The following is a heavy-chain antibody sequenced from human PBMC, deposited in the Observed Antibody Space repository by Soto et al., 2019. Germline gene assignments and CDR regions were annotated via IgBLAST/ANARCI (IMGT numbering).Heavy chain of an antibody. J-gene: IGHJ3*02. CDR2: ISTYNGNT. Sequence: ASVKVSCKASGYTFTSYGISWVRQAPGQGLEWMAWISTYNGNTNYAQKLQGRVIMTTDTSTSTAYMELRSLRSDDTAVYYCARDLNDFWSGSQWGAFDIWGQGTMVTVSS. CDR1: GYTFTSYG. V-gene: IGHV1-18*04. D-gene: IGHD3-3*01. CDR3: ARDLNDFWSGSQWGAFDI.